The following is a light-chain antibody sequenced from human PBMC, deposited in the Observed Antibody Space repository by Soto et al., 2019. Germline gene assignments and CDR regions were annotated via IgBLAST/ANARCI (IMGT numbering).Light chain of an antibody. CDR2: GAS. CDR3: QQYGSSPGT. CDR1: QSVSSSL. Sequence: EIVLTQSPGTLSLSPGERATLSCRASQSVSSSLLAWYQQKPGQAPRLLIYGASSRATGIPDRFSGSGSGTDFTLTISRLEPEDFAVYYCQQYGSSPGTFGQGTKVEVK. V-gene: IGKV3-20*01. J-gene: IGKJ1*01.